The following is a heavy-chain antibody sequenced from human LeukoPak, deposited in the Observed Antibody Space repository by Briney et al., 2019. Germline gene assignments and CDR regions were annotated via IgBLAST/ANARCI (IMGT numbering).Heavy chain of an antibody. J-gene: IGHJ4*02. V-gene: IGHV4-39*01. Sequence: PSETLSLTCTVSGDSIGSSSYYWGWIRQAPGKGLEFIATISYSGTTYYNPSLKSRVTISVDTPKNQFSLRLTSVTAADTALYFCARVGDYYDSSGSLYYFQYWGQGSLVTVSS. CDR2: ISYSGTT. D-gene: IGHD3-22*01. CDR3: ARVGDYYDSSGSLYYFQY. CDR1: GDSIGSSSYY.